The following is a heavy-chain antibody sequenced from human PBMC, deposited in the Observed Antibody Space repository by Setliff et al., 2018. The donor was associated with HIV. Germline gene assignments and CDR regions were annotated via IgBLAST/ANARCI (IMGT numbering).Heavy chain of an antibody. J-gene: IGHJ4*02. D-gene: IGHD7-27*01. Sequence: SETLSLTCTVSSGSISSSIFYWGWIRQPPGKGLEWIGSIYYSGSTYYNPSLKRPVTISLDTSKNRFSLTLRSVTAADTAVYYCAGPALGIGRGSMFDSWGQGTLVTVSS. CDR1: SGSISSSIFY. V-gene: IGHV4-39*07. CDR2: IYYSGST. CDR3: AGPALGIGRGSMFDS.